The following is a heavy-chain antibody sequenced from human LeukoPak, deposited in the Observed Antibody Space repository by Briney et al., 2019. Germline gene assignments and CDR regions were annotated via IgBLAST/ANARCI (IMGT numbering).Heavy chain of an antibody. CDR1: GFTFSTFG. Sequence: TGGSLRLSCEAPGFTFSTFGMDWVRQAPGKGLEWVSYIGSGSSPIYYADSVKGRFIMSRDNAKNSLYLQMYSLRDEDAAVYYCARASPSGYDYWGQGTLVTVSS. D-gene: IGHD3-22*01. V-gene: IGHV3-48*02. CDR3: ARASPSGYDY. CDR2: IGSGSSPI. J-gene: IGHJ4*02.